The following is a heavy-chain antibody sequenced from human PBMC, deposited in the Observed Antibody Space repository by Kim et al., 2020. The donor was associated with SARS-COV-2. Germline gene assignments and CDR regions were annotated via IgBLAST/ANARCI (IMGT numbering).Heavy chain of an antibody. D-gene: IGHD3-22*01. CDR2: IYYSGSN. CDR1: GGSISSGGYY. V-gene: IGHV4-31*03. J-gene: IGHJ4*02. CDR3: ARGQGLITMIVVVVGAFHF. Sequence: SETLSLTCTVSGGSISSGGYYWSWIRQHPGKGLEWIGYIYYSGSNYYNPSLKSRVTISVDTSKNQFSLKLSAVTAADTAVYYCARGQGLITMIVVVVGAFHFWGQGTLVTVSS.